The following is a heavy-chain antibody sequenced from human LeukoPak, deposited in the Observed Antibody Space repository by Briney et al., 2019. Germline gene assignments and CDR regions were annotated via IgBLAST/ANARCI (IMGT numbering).Heavy chain of an antibody. D-gene: IGHD6-13*01. CDR2: ISSGGNT. Sequence: GGSLKLSCAASGFTFNSYAMSWVRQAPGKGLEWASGISSGGNTYYADSVKGRFTISRDNSENTLNLQMNSLRAEDTAIYYCAKARAGDITAAFNYWGQGTLVTVSS. J-gene: IGHJ4*02. CDR3: AKARAGDITAAFNY. V-gene: IGHV3-23*01. CDR1: GFTFNSYA.